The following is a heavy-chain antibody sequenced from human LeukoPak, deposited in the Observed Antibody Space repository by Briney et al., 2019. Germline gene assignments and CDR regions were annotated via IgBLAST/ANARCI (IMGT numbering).Heavy chain of an antibody. CDR2: IYYSGST. Sequence: SETLSLTCTVSGGSISSGDYYWSWIRQPPGKGLEWIGYIYYSGSTNYNPSLKSRVTISVDTSKNQFSLKLSSVTAADTAVYYCARHRGSSWYLYYFDYWGQGTLVTVSS. CDR1: GGSISSGDYY. CDR3: ARHRGSSWYLYYFDY. V-gene: IGHV4-61*08. D-gene: IGHD6-13*01. J-gene: IGHJ4*02.